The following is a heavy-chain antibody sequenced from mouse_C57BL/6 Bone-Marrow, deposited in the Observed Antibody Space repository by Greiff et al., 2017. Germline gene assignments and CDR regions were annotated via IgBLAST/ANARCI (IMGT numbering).Heavy chain of an antibody. CDR1: GYTFTSYG. V-gene: IGHV1-81*01. CDR2: IYPRSGNT. Sequence: QVQLQQSGAELARPGASVKLSCKASGYTFTSYGISWVKQRTGQGLEWIGEIYPRSGNTYYNEKFKGKATLTADKSSSTAYMELRSLTSEDSAVYFCARRDYGSSYSFAYWGQGTLVTVSA. J-gene: IGHJ3*01. CDR3: ARRDYGSSYSFAY. D-gene: IGHD1-1*01.